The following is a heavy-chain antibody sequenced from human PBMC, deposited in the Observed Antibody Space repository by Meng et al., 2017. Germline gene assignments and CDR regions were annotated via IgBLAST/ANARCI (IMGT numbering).Heavy chain of an antibody. J-gene: IGHJ5*02. CDR1: GGSISSSSYY. Sequence: LQWSGPTQVRPSESLSLTCTVSGGSISSSSYYWGWIRQPPGKGLEWIGSIYYSGSTYYNPSLKSRVTISVDTSKNQFSLKLSSVTAADTAVYYCARDHRYSSGWWFDPWGQGTLVTVSS. V-gene: IGHV4-39*07. D-gene: IGHD6-19*01. CDR2: IYYSGST. CDR3: ARDHRYSSGWWFDP.